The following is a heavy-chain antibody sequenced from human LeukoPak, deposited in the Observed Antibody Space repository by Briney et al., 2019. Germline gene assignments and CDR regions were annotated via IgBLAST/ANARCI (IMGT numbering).Heavy chain of an antibody. CDR3: ARAGYGDPHFDF. J-gene: IGHJ4*02. Sequence: SFKASGGTFSSYGMHWVRQAPGKGLEWVAAIWYDGSNKYYGDSVKGRFTISRDNSKNTLYLQMNSLRAEDTAAYYCARAGYGDPHFDFWGQGTLVTVSS. V-gene: IGHV3-33*08. CDR2: IWYDGSNK. CDR1: GGTFSSYG. D-gene: IGHD4-17*01.